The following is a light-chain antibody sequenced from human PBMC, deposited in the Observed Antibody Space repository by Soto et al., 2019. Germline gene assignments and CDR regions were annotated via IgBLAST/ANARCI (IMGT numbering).Light chain of an antibody. CDR1: SGDVGGYYY. Sequence: QSALTQPASVSGSPGQSITISCTGTSGDVGGYYYVSWYQQLPGKAPKLMISEVSNRPSGVSNRFSGSKSGNTASLTISGLQAEDEADYYSSSYTSSSTRVFGTGTKLTVL. J-gene: IGLJ1*01. V-gene: IGLV2-14*01. CDR2: EVS. CDR3: SSYTSSSTRV.